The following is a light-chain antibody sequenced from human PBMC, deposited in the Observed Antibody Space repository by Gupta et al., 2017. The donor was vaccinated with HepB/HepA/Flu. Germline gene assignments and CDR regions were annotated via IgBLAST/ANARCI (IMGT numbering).Light chain of an antibody. CDR1: NIGSKS. CDR3: QVWDSSSDHYV. Sequence: SYVLTQPPSVSVAPGKTARITCGGNNIGSKSVHWYQQKPGQAPVLVIYYDSDRPSGIPERFSGSNSGNKATRTISRVEAGDEADYYCQVWDSSSDHYVFGTGTKVTVL. J-gene: IGLJ1*01. CDR2: YDS. V-gene: IGLV3-21*04.